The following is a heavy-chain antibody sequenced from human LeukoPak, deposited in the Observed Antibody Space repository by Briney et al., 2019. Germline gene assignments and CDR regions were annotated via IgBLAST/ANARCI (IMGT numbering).Heavy chain of an antibody. CDR2: IWYDGSNK. V-gene: IGHV3-33*06. CDR3: AKSYDPRYTYYYGMDV. D-gene: IGHD2-2*02. J-gene: IGHJ6*02. CDR1: GFTFSNYG. Sequence: GGSLRLSCAASGFTFSNYGMHWVRQAPGKGLEWVAVIWYDGSNKYYADSVKGRFTISRDNSKNTLYLQMNSLRAEDTAVYYCAKSYDPRYTYYYGMDVWGQGTTVTVSS.